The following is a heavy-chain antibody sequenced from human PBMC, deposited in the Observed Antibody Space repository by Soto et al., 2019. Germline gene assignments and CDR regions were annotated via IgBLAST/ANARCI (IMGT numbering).Heavy chain of an antibody. V-gene: IGHV3-23*01. J-gene: IGHJ4*02. CDR2: ISANTLGT. CDR1: EITFSAYA. Sequence: EVQLSESGGGVAQPGGSLRLSCAASEITFSAYAMGWVRQTPGKGLEWVSGISANTLGTYYADSVKGRFTVSRDNSNNILYLQMNFLRAEDTALYYCVKRRGGTYLVDHWGQGTLVTVSS. D-gene: IGHD1-26*01. CDR3: VKRRGGTYLVDH.